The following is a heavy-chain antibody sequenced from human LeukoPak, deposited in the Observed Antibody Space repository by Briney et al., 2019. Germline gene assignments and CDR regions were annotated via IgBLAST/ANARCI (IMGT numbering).Heavy chain of an antibody. CDR3: ARDSDSYHVVDY. V-gene: IGHV1-18*01. CDR2: ISAYNGNT. Sequence: ASVKVSCEASGYTFTSYGISWVRQAPGQGLEWLGWISAYNGNTIYAQKLRGRVTMTTDTSTSTAYMELRSLKSDDTAVYYCARDSDSYHVVDYWGQGTLVTVSS. D-gene: IGHD1-26*01. CDR1: GYTFTSYG. J-gene: IGHJ4*02.